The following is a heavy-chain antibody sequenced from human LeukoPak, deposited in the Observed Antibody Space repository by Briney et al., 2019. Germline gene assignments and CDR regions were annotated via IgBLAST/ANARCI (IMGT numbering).Heavy chain of an antibody. CDR1: GGSITSHY. CDR3: ARLRATYYYGSSNYHLEY. V-gene: IGHV4-59*08. CDR2: VYYNGST. J-gene: IGHJ4*02. D-gene: IGHD3-10*01. Sequence: SETLSLTCSVSGGSITSHYWSWIRQPSGKGLEYIGYVYYNGSTNYNPSLKSRVTISADTSKNQFSLKLSSVTAADTAVYYCARLRATYYYGSSNYHLEYWGQGTLVTVSS.